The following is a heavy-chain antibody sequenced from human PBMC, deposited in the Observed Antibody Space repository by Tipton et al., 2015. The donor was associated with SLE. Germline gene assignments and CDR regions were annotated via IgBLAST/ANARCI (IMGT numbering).Heavy chain of an antibody. J-gene: IGHJ4*02. CDR3: AKAASRGGAIDY. V-gene: IGHV3-30*02. Sequence: SLRLSCAASGFTFSSYGMHWVRQAPGKGLERVAFIRYDGSNKYYADSVKGRFTISRDNSKNTLYLQMNSLRAEDMALYYCAKAASRGGAIDYWGQGTLVTVSS. CDR2: IRYDGSNK. D-gene: IGHD1-26*01. CDR1: GFTFSSYG.